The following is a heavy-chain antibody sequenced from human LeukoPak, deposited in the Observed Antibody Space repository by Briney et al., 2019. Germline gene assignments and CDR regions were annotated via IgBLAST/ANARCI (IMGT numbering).Heavy chain of an antibody. Sequence: ASVKVSCKASGYTFTSYGISWVRQAPGQGLEWMGWISAYNGNTNYAQKLQGRVTMTTDTSTSTAYMELRSLRSDDTAVYYCARPVGVVVTADAFDIWGQGTMVTVSS. D-gene: IGHD2-21*02. CDR1: GYTFTSYG. V-gene: IGHV1-18*01. J-gene: IGHJ3*02. CDR2: ISAYNGNT. CDR3: ARPVGVVVTADAFDI.